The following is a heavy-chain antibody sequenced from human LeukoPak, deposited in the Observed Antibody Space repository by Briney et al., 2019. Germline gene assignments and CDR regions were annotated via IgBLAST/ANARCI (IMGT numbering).Heavy chain of an antibody. V-gene: IGHV4-34*01. Sequence: SETLSLTCAVYGGSFSVYYWSWIPQPPGKGLEWSGEINHSGSTNYNPSLKSRVTISVDTSKNQFSLKLSSVTAADTAVYYCASTSIAARSSAFDIWGQGTMVTVSS. CDR1: GGSFSVYY. CDR3: ASTSIAARSSAFDI. J-gene: IGHJ3*02. CDR2: INHSGST. D-gene: IGHD6-6*01.